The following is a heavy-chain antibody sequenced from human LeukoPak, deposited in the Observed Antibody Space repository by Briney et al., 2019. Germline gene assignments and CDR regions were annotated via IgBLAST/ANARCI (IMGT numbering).Heavy chain of an antibody. CDR3: ARVYYYYYYMDV. Sequence: SETLSLTCTVSGYSISSHYYWAWIRQPPGKGLEWIGSIYHSGSTYYNPSLKSRITISVDTSKNQFSLKVSSVTAADTAVYYCARVYYYYYYMDVWGKGTTVTVSS. CDR2: IYHSGST. CDR1: GYSISSHYY. J-gene: IGHJ6*03. V-gene: IGHV4-38-2*02.